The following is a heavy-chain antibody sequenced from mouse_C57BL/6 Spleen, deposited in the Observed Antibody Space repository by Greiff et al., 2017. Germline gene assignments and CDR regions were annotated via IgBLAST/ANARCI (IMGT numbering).Heavy chain of an antibody. J-gene: IGHJ4*01. Sequence: EVQGVESGGGLVQPGGSLSLSCAASGFTFTDYYMSWVRQPPGKALEWLGFIRNKANGYTTEYSASVKGRFTISRDNYQSILYLQMNALRAEDSATYYCARYKGFYAMDYWGQGTSVTVSS. CDR2: IRNKANGYTT. V-gene: IGHV7-3*01. CDR1: GFTFTDYY. CDR3: ARYKGFYAMDY.